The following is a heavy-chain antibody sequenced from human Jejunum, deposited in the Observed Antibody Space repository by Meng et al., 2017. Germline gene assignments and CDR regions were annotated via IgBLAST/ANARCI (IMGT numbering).Heavy chain of an antibody. D-gene: IGHD6-19*01. Sequence: GESLKISCAASGFTFSGYDLHWVRQGPGKRLEWVSAIGTGGDTYYSGSVKGRFTISRENAKNSLYLQMNSLRAGDTAVYYCAREARGSHWLERLDIWGQGTMVTVSS. CDR3: AREARGSHWLERLDI. J-gene: IGHJ3*02. CDR1: GFTFSGYD. V-gene: IGHV3-13*01. CDR2: IGTGGDT.